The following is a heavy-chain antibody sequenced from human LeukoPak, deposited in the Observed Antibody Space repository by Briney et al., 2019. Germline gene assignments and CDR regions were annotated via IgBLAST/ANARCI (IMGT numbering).Heavy chain of an antibody. CDR2: ISSSSYI. V-gene: IGHV3-21*01. CDR1: GFTFSSYS. J-gene: IGHJ4*02. Sequence: GGSLRLSCAASGFTFSSYSTNWVRQAPGKGLEWVSSISSSSYIYYADSVKGRFTISRDNAKNSLYLQMNSLRAEDTAVYYCARGGTIFGVVTHLDYWGQGTLVTVSS. D-gene: IGHD3-3*01. CDR3: ARGGTIFGVVTHLDY.